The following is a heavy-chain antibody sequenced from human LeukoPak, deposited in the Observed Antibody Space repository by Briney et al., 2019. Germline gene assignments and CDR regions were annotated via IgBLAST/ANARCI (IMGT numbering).Heavy chain of an antibody. J-gene: IGHJ3*02. CDR3: ASRGYCSGGSCYHDAFDI. D-gene: IGHD2-15*01. V-gene: IGHV3-11*04. Sequence: GGSLKLSCAASGFTFSDYYMSWIRQAPGRGLEWVSYISSSGSTIYYADSVKGRFTISRDNAKNSLYLQMNSLRAEDTAVYYCASRGYCSGGSCYHDAFDIWGQGTMVTVSS. CDR1: GFTFSDYY. CDR2: ISSSGSTI.